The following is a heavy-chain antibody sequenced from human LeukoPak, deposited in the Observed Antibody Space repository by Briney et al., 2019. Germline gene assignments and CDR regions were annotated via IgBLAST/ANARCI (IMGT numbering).Heavy chain of an antibody. CDR3: AKSPPYSSGWYYFDY. J-gene: IGHJ4*02. CDR2: ISYDGSNK. V-gene: IGHV3-30-3*02. D-gene: IGHD6-19*01. CDR1: GFTFSSYA. Sequence: PGRSLRLSCAASGFTFSSYAMHWVRQAPGKGLEWVAVISYDGSNKYYADSVKGRFTISRDNSKNTLYLQMNSLRAEDTAVYYCAKSPPYSSGWYYFDYWGQGTLVTVSS.